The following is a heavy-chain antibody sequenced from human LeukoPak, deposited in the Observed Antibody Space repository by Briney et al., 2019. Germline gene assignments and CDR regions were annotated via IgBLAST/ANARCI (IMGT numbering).Heavy chain of an antibody. Sequence: GGSLRLSCAASGFTFSSYGMHWVRQAPGKGLEWVAVISYDGSNKYYADSVKGRFTISRDNSKNTLYLQMNSLRAEDTAVYYCAKETSLIWFGELSVAFDIWGQGTMVTVSS. CDR1: GFTFSSYG. V-gene: IGHV3-30*18. J-gene: IGHJ3*02. D-gene: IGHD3-10*01. CDR2: ISYDGSNK. CDR3: AKETSLIWFGELSVAFDI.